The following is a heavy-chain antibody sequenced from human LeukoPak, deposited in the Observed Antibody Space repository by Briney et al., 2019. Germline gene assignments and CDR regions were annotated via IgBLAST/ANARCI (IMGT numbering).Heavy chain of an antibody. V-gene: IGHV4-39*07. Sequence: SQTLSLTCTVSGGSISSSSYYWGWIRQPPGKGLEWIVSIYYSGSTYYNPSLKSRVTISVDTSKNQFSLKLSSVTAADTAVYYCARDYVLVRGVIGWFDPWGQGTLVTVSS. CDR1: GGSISSSSYY. CDR2: IYYSGST. CDR3: ARDYVLVRGVIGWFDP. D-gene: IGHD3-10*01. J-gene: IGHJ5*02.